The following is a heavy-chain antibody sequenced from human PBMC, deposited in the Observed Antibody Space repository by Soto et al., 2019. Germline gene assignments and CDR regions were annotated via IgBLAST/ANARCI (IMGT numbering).Heavy chain of an antibody. CDR3: ASSVSDYDFWSGYPGLLY. CDR1: GFTFSSYG. V-gene: IGHV3-33*01. D-gene: IGHD3-3*01. CDR2: IWYDGSNK. J-gene: IGHJ4*02. Sequence: GGSLRLSCAASGFTFSSYGMHWVRQAPGKGLEWVAVIWYDGSNKYYADSVKGRFTISRDNSENTLYLQMNSLRAEDTAVYYCASSVSDYDFWSGYPGLLYWGQGTLVTVSS.